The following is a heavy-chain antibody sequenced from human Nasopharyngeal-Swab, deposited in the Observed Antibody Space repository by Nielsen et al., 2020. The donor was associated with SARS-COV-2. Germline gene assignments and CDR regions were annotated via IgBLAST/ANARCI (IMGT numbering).Heavy chain of an antibody. CDR3: AKDTAVAGKDAFDI. CDR2: ISWNSGCI. V-gene: IGHV3-9*01. D-gene: IGHD6-19*01. Sequence: SLKISCAASGFTFDDYAMHWVRQAPGKGLEWVSGISWNSGCIGYADSVKGRFTISRDNAKNSLYLQMNSLRAEDTALYYCAKDTAVAGKDAFDIWGQGTMVTVSS. CDR1: GFTFDDYA. J-gene: IGHJ3*02.